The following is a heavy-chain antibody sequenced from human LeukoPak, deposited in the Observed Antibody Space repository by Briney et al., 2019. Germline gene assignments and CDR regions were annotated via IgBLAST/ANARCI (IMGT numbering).Heavy chain of an antibody. D-gene: IGHD4/OR15-4a*01. J-gene: IGHJ5*02. V-gene: IGHV3-74*01. CDR3: SKPLGDNGDR. Sequence: HPGGSLRLSCAASGFTFSNYWMLCFRQAPGKGLVWVSRIKTDGSETGYADSVKGRFTISRDNAKNTLYLQMNSLRAEDTAVYYCSKPLGDNGDRWVQGTLVTVSS. CDR2: IKTDGSET. CDR1: GFTFSNYW.